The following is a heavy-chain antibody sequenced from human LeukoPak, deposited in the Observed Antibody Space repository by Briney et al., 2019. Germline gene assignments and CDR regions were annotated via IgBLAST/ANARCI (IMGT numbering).Heavy chain of an antibody. CDR2: LSYDGSNK. CDR1: GFTFSNYA. J-gene: IGHJ4*02. D-gene: IGHD5-18*01. V-gene: IGHV3-30-3*02. CDR3: AKTTRGYSYPDFDS. Sequence: GGSLRLSCAASGFTFSNYAMHWVRQAPGKGLEWVAVLSYDGSNKYYRDSVKGRFTISRGNSRNTLYLQMNGLSTEDTAVYYCAKTTRGYSYPDFDSWGPGTLVTVSS.